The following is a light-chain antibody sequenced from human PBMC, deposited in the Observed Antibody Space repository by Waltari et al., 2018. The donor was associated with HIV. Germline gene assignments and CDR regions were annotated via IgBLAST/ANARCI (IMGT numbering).Light chain of an antibody. CDR2: DVT. CDR3: ASHAGSKDV. V-gene: IGLV2-8*01. CDR1: SSDVGAYNY. Sequence: QSALTQPPSASGSPGQSVTISCPGTSSDVGAYNYVSLFQQTPGKAPKLMIYDVTKRPSGVPDRFSGSKSGNTASLTVSGLQAEDEADYYCASHAGSKDVFGGGTRLTVL. J-gene: IGLJ2*01.